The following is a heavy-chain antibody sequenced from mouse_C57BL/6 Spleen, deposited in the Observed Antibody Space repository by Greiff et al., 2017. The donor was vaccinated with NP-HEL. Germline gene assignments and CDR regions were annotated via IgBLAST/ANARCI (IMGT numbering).Heavy chain of an antibody. CDR2: ISSGSSTI. V-gene: IGHV5-17*01. CDR1: GFTFSDYG. Sequence: EVQVVESGGGLVKPGGSLKLSCAASGFTFSDYGMHWVRQAPEKGLEWVAYISSGSSTIYYADTVKGRFTISRDNAKNTLFLQMTSLRSEDAAMYYCARRSYYAMDYWGQGTSVTVSS. CDR3: ARRSYYAMDY. J-gene: IGHJ4*01.